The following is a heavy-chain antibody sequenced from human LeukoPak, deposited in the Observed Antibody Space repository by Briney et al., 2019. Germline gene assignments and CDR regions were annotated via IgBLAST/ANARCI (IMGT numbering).Heavy chain of an antibody. CDR2: IYYSGST. J-gene: IGHJ4*02. D-gene: IGHD5-24*01. CDR3: ASGRSRDAYNYYFDY. Sequence: SETLSLTCTVSGASISSYYWTWIRQPPGKGLEWIGYIYYSGSTNYNPSLKSRVTISIDTSKNQFSLKLSSVTAADTAVYYCASGRSRDAYNYYFDYWGQGTLVTVPS. CDR1: GASISSYY. V-gene: IGHV4-59*01.